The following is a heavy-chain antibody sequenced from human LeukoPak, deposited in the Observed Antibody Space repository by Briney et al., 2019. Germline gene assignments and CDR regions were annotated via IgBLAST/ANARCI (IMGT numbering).Heavy chain of an antibody. J-gene: IGHJ4*02. CDR2: ISAYNGNT. CDR3: ARWGGAYCSSTSCPDNDY. V-gene: IGHV1-18*01. D-gene: IGHD2-2*01. Sequence: APVKVSCKASGYTFTSYGISWVRQAPGQGLEWMGWISAYNGNTNYAQKLQGRVTMTTDTSTSTAYMELRSLRSDDTAVYYCARWGGAYCSSTSCPDNDYWGQGTLVTVSS. CDR1: GYTFTSYG.